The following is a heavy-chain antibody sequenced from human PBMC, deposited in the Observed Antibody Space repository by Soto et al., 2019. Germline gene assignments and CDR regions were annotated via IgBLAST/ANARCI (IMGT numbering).Heavy chain of an antibody. J-gene: IGHJ1*01. Sequence: GESLKISCKGSGYRFTSYWICWVRQMPGKGLEWMGIIYPGDSDTRYSPSFQGPVTISADKSIRPANLQGSSLKASDTAMYSCARMSGISSVYSSSWPYWGQGNLLTVSS. CDR2: IYPGDSDT. V-gene: IGHV5-51*01. D-gene: IGHD6-13*01. CDR3: ARMSGISSVYSSSWPY. CDR1: GYRFTSYW.